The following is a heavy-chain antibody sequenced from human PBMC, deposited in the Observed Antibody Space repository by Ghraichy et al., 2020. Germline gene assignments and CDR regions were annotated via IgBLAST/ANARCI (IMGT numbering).Heavy chain of an antibody. J-gene: IGHJ4*02. CDR1: GDPISNYY. CDR2: IYYSGST. CDR3: ARSPRGGFDS. D-gene: IGHD2-15*01. V-gene: IGHV4-59*12. Sequence: LRLSCTVSGDPISNYYWSWIRQPPGKGLEWIGYIYYSGSTNYNPSLRGRVTISIDTSKNQFSLKLNSVTTADTAVYYCARSPRGGFDSWGQGTLVTVSS.